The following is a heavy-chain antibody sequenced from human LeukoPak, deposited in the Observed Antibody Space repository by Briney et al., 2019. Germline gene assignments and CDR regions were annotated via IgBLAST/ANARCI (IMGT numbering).Heavy chain of an antibody. D-gene: IGHD2-15*01. V-gene: IGHV1-2*02. CDR1: GYTFTGYY. CDR2: INPNSGGT. CDR3: ARGLRPGPFDY. Sequence: GASVKVSCKASGYTFTGYYVHWVRQAPGQGLEWMGWINPNSGGTNYAQKFQGRVSMTRDTSISTAYMELIRLRSEDTAIFYCARGLRPGPFDYWGQGTLVTVSS. J-gene: IGHJ4*02.